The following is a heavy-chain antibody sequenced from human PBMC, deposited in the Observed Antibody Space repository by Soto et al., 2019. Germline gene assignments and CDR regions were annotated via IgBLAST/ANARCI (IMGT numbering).Heavy chain of an antibody. Sequence: ASVKVSCKASGGTFSSYTISWVRQAPGQGLEWMGRIIPILGIANYAQKFQGRVTITADKSTSTAYMELSSLRSEDTAVYYCARDEYSSSPAFGYWGQGTLVTVSS. J-gene: IGHJ4*02. CDR3: ARDEYSSSPAFGY. CDR2: IIPILGIA. CDR1: GGTFSSYT. V-gene: IGHV1-69*04. D-gene: IGHD6-6*01.